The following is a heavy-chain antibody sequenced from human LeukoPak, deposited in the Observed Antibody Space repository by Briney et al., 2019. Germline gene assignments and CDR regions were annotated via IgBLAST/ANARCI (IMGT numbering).Heavy chain of an antibody. CDR2: IYHSGST. J-gene: IGHJ4*02. V-gene: IGHV4-38-2*02. D-gene: IGHD4-17*01. CDR1: GYSISSGYY. Sequence: PSETLSLTCAVSGYSISSGYYWGWIRQPPGKGLEWIGSIYHSGSTYYNQSLKSRVTISVDTSKNQFSLKLSSVTAADTAVYYCARDYGDHGAPFDYWGQGTLVTVSS. CDR3: ARDYGDHGAPFDY.